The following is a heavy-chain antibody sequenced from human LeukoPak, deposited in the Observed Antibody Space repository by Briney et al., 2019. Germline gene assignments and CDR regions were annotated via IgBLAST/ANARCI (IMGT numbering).Heavy chain of an antibody. CDR2: IHPRSGET. CDR3: ARDGEYGTGSYYRGCFDF. D-gene: IGHD3-10*01. V-gene: IGHV1-2*02. Sequence: ASVKVSCKASGYSFTAFYIHWVRQAPGRGREWMGWIHPRSGETNYAYKFRGRVTMTRDTSISTTYMDLGSLASDDTAVYYCARDGEYGTGSYYRGCFDFWGQGTLVTVSS. J-gene: IGHJ4*02. CDR1: GYSFTAFY.